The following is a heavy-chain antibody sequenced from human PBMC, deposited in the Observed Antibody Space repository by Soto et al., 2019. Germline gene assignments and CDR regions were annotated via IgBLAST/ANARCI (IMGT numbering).Heavy chain of an antibody. CDR3: ARQIYYSDRGPNFRDHLDS. Sequence: GEALKISCKGSGYSSAGYWITWVRQKPGKGLEWMGRIDPSDSQTYYSPSFRGRVTISVTKSITTVFLQWSSLSASDTAMYYCARQIYYSDRGPNFRDHLDSRAQRTPVAVSS. J-gene: IGHJ5*01. CDR1: GYSSAGYW. CDR2: IDPSDSQT. V-gene: IGHV5-10-1*01. D-gene: IGHD3-22*01.